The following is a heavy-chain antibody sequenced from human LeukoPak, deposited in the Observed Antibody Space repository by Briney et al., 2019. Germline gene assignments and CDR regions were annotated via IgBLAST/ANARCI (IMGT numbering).Heavy chain of an antibody. V-gene: IGHV4-30-2*03. CDR1: GGSISSGGSS. Sequence: PSETLSLTCAVSGGSISSGGSSWSWIRQPPGKGLEWIGYIYHSGSTYYNPSLKSRVTISVDTSKNQFSLKLSSVTAADTAVYYCARRRRELHGFDYWGQGTLVTVSS. D-gene: IGHD1-26*01. CDR2: IYHSGST. J-gene: IGHJ4*02. CDR3: ARRRRELHGFDY.